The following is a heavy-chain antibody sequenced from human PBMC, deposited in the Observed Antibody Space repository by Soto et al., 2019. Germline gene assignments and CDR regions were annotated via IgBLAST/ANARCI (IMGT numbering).Heavy chain of an antibody. V-gene: IGHV4-34*01. Sequence: SETLSLTCAVYGGSFSGYYWSWIRQPPGKGLEWIGEINHSGSTNYNPSLKSRVTISVDTSKDQFSLKLSSVTAADTAVYYCARPPITMVRGVTRLYGMDVWGQGTTVTVSS. CDR2: INHSGST. CDR3: ARPPITMVRGVTRLYGMDV. J-gene: IGHJ6*02. CDR1: GGSFSGYY. D-gene: IGHD3-10*01.